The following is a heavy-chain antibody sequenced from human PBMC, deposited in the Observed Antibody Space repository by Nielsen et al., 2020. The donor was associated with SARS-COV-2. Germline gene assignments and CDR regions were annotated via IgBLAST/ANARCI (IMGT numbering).Heavy chain of an antibody. Sequence: SLKISCAASGFTFDDYAMHWVRQAPGKGLEWVSGISWNSGSIGYADSVKGRFTISRDNAKNSLYLQMNSLRAEDTALYYCAKNLVGATTGYYGMDVWGQGTTATVSS. CDR1: GFTFDDYA. V-gene: IGHV3-9*01. J-gene: IGHJ6*02. CDR3: AKNLVGATTGYYGMDV. CDR2: ISWNSGSI. D-gene: IGHD1-26*01.